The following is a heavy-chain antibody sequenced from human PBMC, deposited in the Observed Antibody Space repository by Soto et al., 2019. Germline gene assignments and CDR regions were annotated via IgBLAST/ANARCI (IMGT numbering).Heavy chain of an antibody. CDR3: ARVALRWPYYYGMDV. D-gene: IGHD2-21*01. J-gene: IGHJ6*02. CDR1: GGSVSSYY. Sequence: PSETLSLTCTVSGGSVSSYYWSWIRQPPGKGLEWIGYIYYSGSTNYNPSLKSRVTISVDTSKNQFSLKLSSVTAADTAVYYCARVALRWPYYYGMDVWGQGTTVTVSS. V-gene: IGHV4-59*02. CDR2: IYYSGST.